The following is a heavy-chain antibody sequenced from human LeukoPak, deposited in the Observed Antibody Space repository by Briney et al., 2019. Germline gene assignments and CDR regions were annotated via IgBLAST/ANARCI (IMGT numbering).Heavy chain of an antibody. D-gene: IGHD1-1*01. CDR3: AGTSRTKDAFDI. V-gene: IGHV5-51*01. Sequence: ESFKISCKDSKYTSTIYWTGWARQQPGKSLEMMGIIYPGDADTRYSPSFQGQVTISADKSISTAYLQWSSLKASDTAMYYCAGTSRTKDAFDIWGQGTIVTVSP. J-gene: IGHJ3*02. CDR1: KYTSTIYW. CDR2: IYPGDADT.